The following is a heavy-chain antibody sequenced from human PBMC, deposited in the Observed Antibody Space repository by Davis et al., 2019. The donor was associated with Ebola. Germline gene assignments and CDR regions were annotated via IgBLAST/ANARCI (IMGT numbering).Heavy chain of an antibody. D-gene: IGHD2-2*01. CDR1: GFTFSSYS. CDR2: ISYDGSNK. V-gene: IGHV3-30*18. J-gene: IGHJ4*02. Sequence: GESLKISCAASGFTFSSYSMNWVRQAPGKGLEWVAVISYDGSNKYYADSVKGRFTISRDNSKNTLYLQMNSLRAEDTAVYYCAKDTCSSTSCYDGYWGQGTLVTVSS. CDR3: AKDTCSSTSCYDGY.